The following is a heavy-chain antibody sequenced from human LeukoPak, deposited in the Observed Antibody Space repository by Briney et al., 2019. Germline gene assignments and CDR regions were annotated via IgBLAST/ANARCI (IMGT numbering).Heavy chain of an antibody. CDR2: ISSSSNSI. V-gene: IGHV3-48*01. J-gene: IGHJ4*02. D-gene: IGHD1-26*01. CDR1: GFTFSHYG. CDR3: VSYSGSVDY. Sequence: PGGSLRLSCVVSGFTFSHYGMDWVRQAPGKGLEWVSYISSSSNSIYYADSVKGRFTISRDNAKNSLHLQMNSLRGDDTAVYYRVSYSGSVDYWGQGTLVTVSS.